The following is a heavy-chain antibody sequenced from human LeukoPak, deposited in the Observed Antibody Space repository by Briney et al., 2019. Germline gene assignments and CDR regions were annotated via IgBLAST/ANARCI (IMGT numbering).Heavy chain of an antibody. V-gene: IGHV4-4*02. CDR3: ALISRGIAVPGTEL. D-gene: IGHD6-19*01. CDR1: GAPISSNNW. J-gene: IGHJ4*02. CDR2: IYHSGST. Sequence: PSETLSLTCAVSGAPISSNNWWSWVRQPPGKGLEWIGEIYHSGSTNYTPSLKSRVTISIDKSKNQFSLKLSSVTAADTAVYYCALISRGIAVPGTELWGQGTLVTVSS.